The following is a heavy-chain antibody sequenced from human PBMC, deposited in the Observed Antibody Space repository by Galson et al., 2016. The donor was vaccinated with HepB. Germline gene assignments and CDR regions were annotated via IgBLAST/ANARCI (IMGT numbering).Heavy chain of an antibody. CDR1: GCIFSDYA. J-gene: IGHJ4*02. V-gene: IGHV3-64D*06. D-gene: IGHD3-10*01. CDR2: ITKDGGGT. Sequence: SLRLSCAASGCIFSDYAIHWVRKAPGKGVEYVSVITKDGGGTYYADSVKDRLTISRDNSKNTVYLQTTSLRNEDTAVYYCVKTFLHFPSSGGYWGQGTLFTVSS. CDR3: VKTFLHFPSSGGY.